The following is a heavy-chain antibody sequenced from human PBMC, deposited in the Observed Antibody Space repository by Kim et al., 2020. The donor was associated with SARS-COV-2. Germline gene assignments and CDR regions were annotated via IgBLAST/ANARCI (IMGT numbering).Heavy chain of an antibody. Sequence: GGSLRLSCVASGFTLSTSDMHWVRQAPGKGLEWVAVMSYDGRNQYYADSVKGRLSVSRDTSKNMLYLQMDSLRVEDTAVYYCAKGGWYGSSSEDDLWGQGTLVTVSS. D-gene: IGHD6-6*01. CDR1: GFTLSTSD. J-gene: IGHJ4*02. CDR2: MSYDGRNQ. V-gene: IGHV3-30*18. CDR3: AKGGWYGSSSEDDL.